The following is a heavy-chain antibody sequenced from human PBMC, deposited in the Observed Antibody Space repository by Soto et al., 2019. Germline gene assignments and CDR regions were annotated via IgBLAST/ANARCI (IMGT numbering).Heavy chain of an antibody. D-gene: IGHD6-13*01. J-gene: IGHJ4*02. CDR1: GFTFSSYG. CDR3: AKDHSSSWYLGLPDY. Sequence: GGSLRLSCAASGFTFSSYGMHWVRQAPGKGLEWVAVISYDGSNEYYADSVKGRFTISRDNSKNTLYLQMNSLRAEDTAVYYCAKDHSSSWYLGLPDYWGQGTLVTVSS. V-gene: IGHV3-30*18. CDR2: ISYDGSNE.